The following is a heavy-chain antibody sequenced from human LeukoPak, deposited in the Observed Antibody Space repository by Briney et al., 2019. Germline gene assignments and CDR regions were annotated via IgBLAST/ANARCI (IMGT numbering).Heavy chain of an antibody. CDR2: IYYSGNT. D-gene: IGHD3-10*01. CDR1: GGSISSSSYY. CDR3: ARHLWFGEFPTTPFGY. J-gene: IGHJ4*02. V-gene: IGHV4-39*01. Sequence: SETLSLTCTVSGGSISSSSYYWGWIRQPPGKGLEWIGSIYYSGNTYYNPSLKSRVTISVDTSKNQFSLKLSSVTAADTAVYYCARHLWFGEFPTTPFGYWGQGTLVTVSS.